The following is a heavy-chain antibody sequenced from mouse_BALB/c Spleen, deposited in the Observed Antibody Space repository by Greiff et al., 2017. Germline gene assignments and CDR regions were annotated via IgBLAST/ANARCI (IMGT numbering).Heavy chain of an antibody. Sequence: EVKLMESGGGLVQPGGSLKLSCAASGFTFSSYTMSWVRQTPEKRLEWVAYISNGGGSTYYPDTVKGRFTISRDNAENTLYLQMSSLRSEDTAMYYCAGHRDYYGSRLDAMDYWGQGTSVTVSS. CDR2: ISNGGGST. V-gene: IGHV5-12-2*01. CDR1: GFTFSSYT. CDR3: AGHRDYYGSRLDAMDY. J-gene: IGHJ4*01. D-gene: IGHD1-1*01.